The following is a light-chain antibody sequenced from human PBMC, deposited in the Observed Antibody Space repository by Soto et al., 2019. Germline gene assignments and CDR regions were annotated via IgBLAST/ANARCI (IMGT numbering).Light chain of an antibody. CDR1: QSISSSS. CDR3: QQYGSSGT. J-gene: IGKJ1*01. V-gene: IGKV3-20*01. CDR2: GAS. Sequence: IVLTQSPGAPSLSPGGRATPSCRASQSISSSSLAWYQQRPGQAPRLLIYGASNRATGIPDRFSGSGSGTDFTLTISRLEPEDFAVYYCQQYGSSGTFGQGTKVDIK.